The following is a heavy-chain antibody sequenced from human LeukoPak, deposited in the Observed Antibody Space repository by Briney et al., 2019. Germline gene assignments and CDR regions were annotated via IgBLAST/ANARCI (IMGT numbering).Heavy chain of an antibody. V-gene: IGHV1-3*01. CDR3: ARGDSGSDGFDY. J-gene: IGHJ4*02. CDR1: GYTFTSYA. Sequence: ASVKVSCKASGYTFTSYAMHWVRQAPGQRLEWMGWINAGNGNTKYSQKFQGRVTITRDTSASTAYMELSSLRSEDTAVYYCARGDSGSDGFDYWGLGTLVTVSS. D-gene: IGHD1-26*01. CDR2: INAGNGNT.